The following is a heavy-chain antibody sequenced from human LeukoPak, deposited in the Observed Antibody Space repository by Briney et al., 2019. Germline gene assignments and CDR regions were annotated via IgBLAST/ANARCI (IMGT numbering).Heavy chain of an antibody. CDR1: GGSVSSGSYY. V-gene: IGHV4-61*01. Sequence: MASETLSLTCTVSGGSVSSGSYYWSWIRQPPGKGLEWIGYIYYSGSTNYNPSLKSRVTISVDTSKNQFSLKLSSVTAADTAVYYCAGLNWVDAFDIWGQGTMVTVSS. CDR3: AGLNWVDAFDI. CDR2: IYYSGST. D-gene: IGHD7-27*01. J-gene: IGHJ3*02.